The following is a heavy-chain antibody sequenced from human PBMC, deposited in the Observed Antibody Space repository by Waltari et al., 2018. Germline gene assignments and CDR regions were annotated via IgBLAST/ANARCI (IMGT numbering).Heavy chain of an antibody. J-gene: IGHJ6*02. CDR1: GFTFNAYS. CDR2: ISTTSFHI. CDR3: ARGSPRAQRYLDSDV. D-gene: IGHD3-9*01. V-gene: IGHV3-21*06. Sequence: EVQLVESGGGLVKPGGSLRLSCAASGFTFNAYSMHWVRQPPGKGLELVSSISTTSFHIYDSDSVKGRFTISRDNAQNLLYLHMSSLTDADTGTYYCARGSPRAQRYLDSDVWGPGTTVTVSS.